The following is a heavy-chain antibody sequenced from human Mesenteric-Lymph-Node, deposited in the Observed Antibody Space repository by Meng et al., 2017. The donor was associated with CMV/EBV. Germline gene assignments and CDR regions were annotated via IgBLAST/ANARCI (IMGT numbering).Heavy chain of an antibody. Sequence: GESLKISCAASGFTFDSYAMGWVRQAPGKGLEWVSAISGNSVTIYYADSVKGRFSISRDNSENTLFLQMNSLRAEDTAIYFCAKHLARGFDYWGQGTLVTVSS. J-gene: IGHJ4*02. V-gene: IGHV3-23*01. CDR1: GFTFDSYA. CDR3: AKHLARGFDY. CDR2: ISGNSVTI. D-gene: IGHD3-3*02.